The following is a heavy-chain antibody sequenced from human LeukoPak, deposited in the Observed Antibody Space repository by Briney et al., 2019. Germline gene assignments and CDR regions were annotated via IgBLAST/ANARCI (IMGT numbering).Heavy chain of an antibody. CDR1: GYTFTSYY. CDR3: AREGDVDTATWHWFDP. Sequence: ASVKVSCKASGYTFTSYYMHWVRQAPGQGLEWMGIINPSGGSTSYAQKFQGRVTMTRDTSTSTVYMELSSLRSEDTAVYYCAREGDVDTATWHWFDPWGQGTLVTVSS. CDR2: INPSGGST. J-gene: IGHJ5*02. D-gene: IGHD5-18*01. V-gene: IGHV1-46*01.